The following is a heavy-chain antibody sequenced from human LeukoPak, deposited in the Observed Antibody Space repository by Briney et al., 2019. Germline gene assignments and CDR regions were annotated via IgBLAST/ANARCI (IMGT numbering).Heavy chain of an antibody. CDR2: IYTSGST. V-gene: IGHV4-4*07. Sequence: KPSETLSLTCTGSGGSISSYYWSWLRQPDGKGLEWIGRIYTSGSTNYNPSLKSRVTMSVDTSKNQFSLKLSSVTAADTAVYYCASSPPLRGSSWYYWGQGTLVTVSS. D-gene: IGHD6-13*01. J-gene: IGHJ4*02. CDR3: ASSPPLRGSSWYY. CDR1: GGSISSYY.